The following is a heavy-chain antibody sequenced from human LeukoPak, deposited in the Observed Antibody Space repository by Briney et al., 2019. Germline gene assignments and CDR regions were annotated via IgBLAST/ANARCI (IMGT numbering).Heavy chain of an antibody. V-gene: IGHV3-23*01. J-gene: IGHJ4*02. CDR2: ISGSGDNT. CDR3: AKDQSYFNPPSTSWF. D-gene: IGHD3-10*01. Sequence: GGSLRLSCAASGFTFSSYAMSWVRQAPGKGLEWVSVISGSGDNTNYADSVEGRFTISRDNSRNTLYLEMSSLRAEDTAVYYCAKDQSYFNPPSTSWFWGQGTLVTVSS. CDR1: GFTFSSYA.